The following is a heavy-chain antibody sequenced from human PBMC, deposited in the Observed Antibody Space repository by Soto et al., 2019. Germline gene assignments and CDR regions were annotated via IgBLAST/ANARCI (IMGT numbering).Heavy chain of an antibody. Sequence: PSETLSLTCTVSGGSISSYYWSWIRQPPGKGLEWIGYIYYSGSTNYNPSLKSRVTISVDTSKNQFSLKLSSVTAADTAVYYCAREKNCGSLNCGLYGMDVWGQGTTVTVSS. D-gene: IGHD1-26*01. V-gene: IGHV4-59*01. J-gene: IGHJ6*02. CDR1: GGSISSYY. CDR3: AREKNCGSLNCGLYGMDV. CDR2: IYYSGST.